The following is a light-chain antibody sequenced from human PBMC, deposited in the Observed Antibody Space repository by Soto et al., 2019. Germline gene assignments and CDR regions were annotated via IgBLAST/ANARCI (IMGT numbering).Light chain of an antibody. V-gene: IGLV1-51*02. Sequence: QSVLTQPPSVSAAPGQKVTMSCSGSSSNVGKNYVSWYQQLPGAAPKLLIYEGNKRPSGIPDRFSGSKSGTSATLGITGLQTGDEADYYCGTWDSSLSVGVFGGGTKLTVL. CDR3: GTWDSSLSVGV. CDR2: EGN. J-gene: IGLJ3*02. CDR1: SSNVGKNY.